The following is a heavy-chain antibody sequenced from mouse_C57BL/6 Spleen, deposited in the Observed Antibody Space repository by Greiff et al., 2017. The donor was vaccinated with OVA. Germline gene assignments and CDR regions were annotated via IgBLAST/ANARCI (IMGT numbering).Heavy chain of an antibody. V-gene: IGHV1-53*01. Sequence: QVQLKQPGTELVKPGASVKLSCKASGYTFTSYWMHWVKQRPGQGLEWIGNINPSNGGTNYNEKFKSKATLTVDKSSSTAYIQLSSLTSEDSAVYYCASQDFYYYGSSSWYFDVWGTGTTVTVSS. CDR2: INPSNGGT. D-gene: IGHD1-1*01. J-gene: IGHJ1*03. CDR1: GYTFTSYW. CDR3: ASQDFYYYGSSSWYFDV.